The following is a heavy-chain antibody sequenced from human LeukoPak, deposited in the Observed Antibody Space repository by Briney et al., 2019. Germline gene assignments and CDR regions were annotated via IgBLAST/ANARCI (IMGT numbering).Heavy chain of an antibody. CDR2: ISSSSSYI. D-gene: IGHD3-10*01. CDR1: GFTFSSYS. CDR3: AREDPLNARGAFDI. Sequence: PGGSLRLSCAASGFTFSSYSMNWVRQAPGKGLEWVSSISSSSSYIYYADSVKGRFTISRDNAKNSLYLQMNSLRAEDTAVYYCAREDPLNARGAFDIWGQGTMVTVSS. V-gene: IGHV3-21*01. J-gene: IGHJ3*02.